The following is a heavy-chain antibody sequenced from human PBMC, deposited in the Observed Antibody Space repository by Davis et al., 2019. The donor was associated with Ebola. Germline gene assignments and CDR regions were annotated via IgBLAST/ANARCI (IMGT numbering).Heavy chain of an antibody. V-gene: IGHV4-34*01. CDR2: INHSGST. CDR3: ARGVGATVYFDY. J-gene: IGHJ4*02. Sequence: MPSETLSLTCAVYGGSFSGYYWSWIRQPPGKGLEWIGEINHSGSTNYNPSLKSRVTISVDTSKNQFSLKLSSVTAADTAVYYCARGVGATVYFDYWGQGTLVTVSS. CDR1: GGSFSGYY. D-gene: IGHD1-26*01.